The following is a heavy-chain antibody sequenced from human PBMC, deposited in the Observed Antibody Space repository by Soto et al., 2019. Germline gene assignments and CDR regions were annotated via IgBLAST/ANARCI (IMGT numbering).Heavy chain of an antibody. Sequence: EVQLLESGGGLVQPGGSLRLSCAASGFTFSSYAMSWVRHAPGKGLEWVSAISGSGGSTYYADSVKGRFTISRDDSKNTLYLQMKSLRAEDTAVYYCTKNLAGSGLQWFDPWAQGTLVIVSS. CDR2: ISGSGGST. CDR3: TKNLAGSGLQWFDP. V-gene: IGHV3-23*01. CDR1: GFTFSSYA. D-gene: IGHD3-10*01. J-gene: IGHJ5*02.